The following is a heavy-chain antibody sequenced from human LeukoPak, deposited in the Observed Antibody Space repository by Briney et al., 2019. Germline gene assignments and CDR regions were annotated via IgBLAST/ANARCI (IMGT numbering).Heavy chain of an antibody. CDR2: INHSGST. CDR3: ARGDVRKYYYDSSGYYKFDY. Sequence: SETLSLTCAVYGGSFSGYYWSWIRQPPGKGLEWIGEINHSGSTNYNPSLKSRVTISVDTSQNQFSLKLSSVTAADTAVYYCARGDVRKYYYDSSGYYKFDYWGQGTLVTVSS. V-gene: IGHV4-34*01. J-gene: IGHJ4*02. CDR1: GGSFSGYY. D-gene: IGHD3-22*01.